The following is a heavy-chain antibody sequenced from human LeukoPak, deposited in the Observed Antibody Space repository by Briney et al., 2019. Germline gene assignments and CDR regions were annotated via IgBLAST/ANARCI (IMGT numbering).Heavy chain of an antibody. Sequence: PGGSLRLSCAASGFTFSTYWMHWVRQAPGKGLERVARIRSDGTNANYADSVRGRFTISRDNSKNTVYLQMNSLRAEDTAVYYCAIPLYKYTFGGNFDYWGQGGLVTVSS. CDR3: AIPLYKYTFGGNFDY. D-gene: IGHD1-26*01. CDR2: IRSDGTNA. J-gene: IGHJ4*02. CDR1: GFTFSTYW. V-gene: IGHV3-74*01.